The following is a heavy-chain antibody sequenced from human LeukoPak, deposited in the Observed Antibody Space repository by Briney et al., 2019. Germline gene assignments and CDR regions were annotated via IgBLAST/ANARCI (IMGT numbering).Heavy chain of an antibody. CDR2: INHNGNVN. Sequence: GGSLRLSCAASGFTFSSYWMNWARQAPGKGLEWVASINHNGNVNYYVDSVKGRFTISRDNSKNTLYLQMNSLRAEDTAVYYCAKGKRYPDYWGQGTLVTVSS. J-gene: IGHJ4*02. CDR1: GFTFSSYW. D-gene: IGHD1-1*01. CDR3: AKGKRYPDY. V-gene: IGHV3-7*03.